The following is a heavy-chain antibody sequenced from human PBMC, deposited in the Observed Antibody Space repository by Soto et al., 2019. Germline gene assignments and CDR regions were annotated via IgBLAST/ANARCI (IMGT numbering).Heavy chain of an antibody. D-gene: IGHD3-10*01. CDR2: IWSAGSYE. CDR1: GFFFSNYA. Sequence: QVQLVGSGGGVVQPGRSLRLSCAASGFFFSNYAMHWVRQAPGQGLEWVALIWSAGSYENYAESVKGRFTISRDNSKNTLYLQVNSLRVDDTAVYFCARGTGPGSFLIDYWGQGTLVTVSS. CDR3: ARGTGPGSFLIDY. J-gene: IGHJ4*02. V-gene: IGHV3-33*01.